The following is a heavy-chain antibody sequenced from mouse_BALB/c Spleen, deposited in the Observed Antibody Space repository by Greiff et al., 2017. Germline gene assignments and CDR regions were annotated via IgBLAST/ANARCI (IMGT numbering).Heavy chain of an antibody. CDR1: GYSITSGYY. D-gene: IGHD1-1*01. Sequence: EVQLVESGPGLVKPSQSLSLTCSVTGYSITSGYYWNWIRQFPGNKLEWMGYISYDGSNNYNPSLKNRISITRDTSKNQFFLKLNSVTTEDTATYYCARAYGSSGWYFDVWGAGTTVTVSS. J-gene: IGHJ1*01. CDR3: ARAYGSSGWYFDV. CDR2: ISYDGSN. V-gene: IGHV3-6*01.